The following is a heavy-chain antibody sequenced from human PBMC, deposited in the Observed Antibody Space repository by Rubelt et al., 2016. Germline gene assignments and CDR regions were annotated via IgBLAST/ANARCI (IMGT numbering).Heavy chain of an antibody. D-gene: IGHD2/OR15-2a*01. CDR2: IYYTGST. CDR1: GGSISSYY. J-gene: IGHJ4*02. Sequence: QVQLQESGPGLVKPSETLSLTCTVSGGSISSYYWSWIRQPPGKGLEWIGYIYYTGSTNYNPSLKRRVTISGDTSKNQFSLKLGSVTASDTAMYYCARVGGYNSPFNYWGPGTLVTVSS. CDR3: ARVGGYNSPFNY. V-gene: IGHV4-59*01.